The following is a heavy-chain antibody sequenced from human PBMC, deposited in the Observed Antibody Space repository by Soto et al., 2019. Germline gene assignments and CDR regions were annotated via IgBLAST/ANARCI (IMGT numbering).Heavy chain of an antibody. Sequence: SVKVSCKASGGTFSSYAISWVRQAPGQGLEWMGGIIPIFGTANYAQKFQGRVTITADESTSTAYMELSSLRSEDTAVYYCARVSVPMVRGVITKTYYGMDVWGQGTTVTVSS. CDR2: IIPIFGTA. D-gene: IGHD3-10*01. CDR3: ARVSVPMVRGVITKTYYGMDV. CDR1: GGTFSSYA. J-gene: IGHJ6*02. V-gene: IGHV1-69*13.